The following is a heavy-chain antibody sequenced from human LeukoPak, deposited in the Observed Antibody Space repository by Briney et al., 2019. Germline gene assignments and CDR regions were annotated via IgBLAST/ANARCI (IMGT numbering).Heavy chain of an antibody. D-gene: IGHD6-13*01. V-gene: IGHV3-23*01. J-gene: IGHJ6*02. Sequence: GGSLRLSCTVSGFTFNGYAMSWVRQAPGKGLEWVSSISGNGDDTYHADSVKGRFTVSRDNSKSTLYLQMNSLRAEDTAVFYCARTIAQYTNSWLYYYNGMGVWGQGTTVTVSS. CDR3: ARTIAQYTNSWLYYYNGMGV. CDR1: GFTFNGYA. CDR2: ISGNGDDT.